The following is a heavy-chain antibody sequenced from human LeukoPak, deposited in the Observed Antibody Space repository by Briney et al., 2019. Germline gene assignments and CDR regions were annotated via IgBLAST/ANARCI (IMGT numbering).Heavy chain of an antibody. V-gene: IGHV1-46*01. Sequence: ASVKVSCKASGYTFTNYAMNWVRQAPGQGLEWMGIINPSGGSTTYAQKFQGRVTMTRDMSTNTVYMELSSLTSEDTAVYYCARGFQSPRSGWLYWGQGTLVTVSS. J-gene: IGHJ4*02. CDR2: INPSGGST. D-gene: IGHD6-19*01. CDR3: ARGFQSPRSGWLY. CDR1: GYTFTNYA.